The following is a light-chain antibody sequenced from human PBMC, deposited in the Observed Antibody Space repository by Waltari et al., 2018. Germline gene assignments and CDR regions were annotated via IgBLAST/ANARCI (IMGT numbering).Light chain of an antibody. Sequence: DIQMTQSPSSLSASVGDTVTITCRASESISGYLNWYQQKPGKAPILLIYGASTLQSGVPSRFSGGVSGTDFTLTISSLQPEDFAIYFCQESLSIPYAFGQGTKVEMK. J-gene: IGKJ2*01. CDR3: QESLSIPYA. CDR1: ESISGY. V-gene: IGKV1-39*01. CDR2: GAS.